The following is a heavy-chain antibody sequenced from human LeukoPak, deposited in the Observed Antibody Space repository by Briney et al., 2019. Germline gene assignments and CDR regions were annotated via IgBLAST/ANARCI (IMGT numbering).Heavy chain of an antibody. CDR2: ISSRSSTI. CDR1: GFTFSNYT. Sequence: GGSLRLSCAASGFTFSNYTMNWVRQAPGKGLEWVSYISSRSSTIYYTDSVKGRFTISRENAKNSLYLQMNSLRAEDTAVYYCAREGYCNITSCPHGAIDLWGQGTEVTVSS. D-gene: IGHD2-2*01. CDR3: AREGYCNITSCPHGAIDL. J-gene: IGHJ3*01. V-gene: IGHV3-48*01.